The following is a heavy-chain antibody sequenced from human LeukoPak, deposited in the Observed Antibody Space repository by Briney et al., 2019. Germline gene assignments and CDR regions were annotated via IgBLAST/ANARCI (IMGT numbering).Heavy chain of an antibody. CDR1: GFTFSYFG. CDR2: IWYDGSNK. D-gene: IGHD3-22*01. Sequence: PGRSLRLSCAASGFTFSYFGMHWVRQAPGKGLEWVALIWYDGSNKYYADSVKGRFTISRDNSNNTLYLQMNSLRVEDRAVYYCARDRSDSFDSTGYFPEYYFDYWGQGTLVTVSS. V-gene: IGHV3-33*01. J-gene: IGHJ4*02. CDR3: ARDRSDSFDSTGYFPEYYFDY.